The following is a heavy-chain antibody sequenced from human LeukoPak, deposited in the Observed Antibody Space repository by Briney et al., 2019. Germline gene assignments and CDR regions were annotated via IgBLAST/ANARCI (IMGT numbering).Heavy chain of an antibody. CDR1: GGSFSGYY. CDR2: INHSGST. V-gene: IGHV4-34*01. CDR3: ARGVLYGGNSVGNYYYYYGMDV. J-gene: IGHJ6*02. D-gene: IGHD2-2*02. Sequence: SETLSLTCAVYGGSFSGYYWSWIRQPPGKGLEWIGEINHSGSTNYNPSLKSRVTISVDTSKNQFSLKLSSVTAADTAVYYCARGVLYGGNSVGNYYYYYGMDVWGQGTTATVSS.